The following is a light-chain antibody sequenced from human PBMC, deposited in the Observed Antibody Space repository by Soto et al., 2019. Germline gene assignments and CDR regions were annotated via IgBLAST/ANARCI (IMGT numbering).Light chain of an antibody. CDR3: QQYNNRAPL. Sequence: EIVLTQSPGTLSLSPGERATLSCRASQSVSNNYLAWYQQKTGQAPRLLIYGESTRATSIPDRFSGSGSGTEFTLTIRSLESEELAVYDCQQYNNRAPLFGQVTRLEIK. J-gene: IGKJ5*01. CDR1: QSVSNN. V-gene: IGKV3-15*01. CDR2: GES.